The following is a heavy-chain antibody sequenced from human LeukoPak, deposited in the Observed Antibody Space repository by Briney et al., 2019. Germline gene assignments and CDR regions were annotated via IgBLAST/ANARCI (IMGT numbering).Heavy chain of an antibody. CDR3: ARYGSGSTIGY. J-gene: IGHJ4*02. D-gene: IGHD3-10*01. Sequence: QPGRSLRLSCAASGFTFSSYGMHWVRQAPGKGLEWVAVIWYDGSNKYYADSVKGRFTISRDNSKNTLYLQMNSLRAEDTAVYYCARYGSGSTIGYWGQGTLVTVSS. CDR1: GFTFSSYG. V-gene: IGHV3-33*01. CDR2: IWYDGSNK.